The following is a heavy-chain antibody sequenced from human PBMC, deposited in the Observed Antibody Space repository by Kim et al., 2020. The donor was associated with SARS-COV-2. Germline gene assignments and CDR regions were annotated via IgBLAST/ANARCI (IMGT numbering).Heavy chain of an antibody. J-gene: IGHJ4*02. Sequence: GGSLRLSCAASGFTFSSYAMSWVRQAPGKGLEWVSAISGSGGSTYCADSVKGRFTISRDNSKNTLYLQMNSLRAEDTAVYYCAKLDRITMVRGVDGFDYWGQGTLVTVSS. CDR3: AKLDRITMVRGVDGFDY. V-gene: IGHV3-23*01. D-gene: IGHD3-10*01. CDR2: ISGSGGST. CDR1: GFTFSSYA.